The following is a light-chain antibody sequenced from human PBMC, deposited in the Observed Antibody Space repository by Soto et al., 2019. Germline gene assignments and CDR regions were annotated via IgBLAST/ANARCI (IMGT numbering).Light chain of an antibody. J-gene: IGKJ5*01. CDR1: QSISSW. Sequence: DIQMTQSPSTLSSSVGDIFTITCRASQSISSWLAWYQQKPGKAPKLLIYDASSLESGVPSRFSGSGSGTEFTLTISSLQPDDFATYYCQQYHSYITFGQGTRLEIK. CDR3: QQYHSYIT. CDR2: DAS. V-gene: IGKV1-5*01.